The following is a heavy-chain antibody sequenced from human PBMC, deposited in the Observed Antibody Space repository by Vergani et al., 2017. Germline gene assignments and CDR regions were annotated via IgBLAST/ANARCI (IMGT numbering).Heavy chain of an antibody. CDR1: GGSISSGDSS. D-gene: IGHD2-15*01. CDR3: ARSPSDIVVEEFCY. J-gene: IGHJ4*02. Sequence: QVQLQESGPGLVKPSQTLSLTCNVSGGSISSGDSSWSWIRQTPGKGLEWIGYIYHSGYTHYNPSLRSRVTLSVDTSKNQFSLKVTTVTAADTAVYFCARSPSDIVVEEFCYWGQGTLVTVSS. V-gene: IGHV4-30-4*08. CDR2: IYHSGYT.